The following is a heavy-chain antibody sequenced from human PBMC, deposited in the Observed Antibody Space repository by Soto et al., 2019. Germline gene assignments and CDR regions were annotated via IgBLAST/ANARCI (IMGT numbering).Heavy chain of an antibody. V-gene: IGHV3-74*01. CDR2: INSDGSST. J-gene: IGHJ4*02. CDR1: GFTFSSYW. CDR3: ASHPLTMTYLDY. D-gene: IGHD3-22*01. Sequence: EVQLVESGGGLVQPGGSLRLSCAASGFTFSSYWMHWVRQAPGKGLAWVSRINSDGSSTSYADSVKGRFTISRDNAKNTVYLQMNSLRAEDTAVYYCASHPLTMTYLDYWGQGTLVTVSS.